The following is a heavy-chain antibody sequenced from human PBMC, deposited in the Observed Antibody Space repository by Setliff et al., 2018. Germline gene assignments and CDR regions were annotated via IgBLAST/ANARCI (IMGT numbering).Heavy chain of an antibody. D-gene: IGHD2-21*01. Sequence: SETLSLTCSVSGGSITSDYWSWIRQPPGKGLEWIGYMYDSGRTNYNPSLKSRVTIPTGTSKNQFSLKLNSVTAADTAVYYCTRAFIVAPTLFFRRRKGNYMDVWGKGTTVTVSS. CDR3: TRAFIVAPTLFFRRRKGNYMDV. CDR1: GGSITSDY. CDR2: MYDSGRT. J-gene: IGHJ6*03. V-gene: IGHV4-59*01.